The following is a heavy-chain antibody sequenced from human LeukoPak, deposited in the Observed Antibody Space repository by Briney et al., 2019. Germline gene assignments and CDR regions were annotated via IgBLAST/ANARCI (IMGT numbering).Heavy chain of an antibody. V-gene: IGHV4-39*07. CDR3: ARVDRPTMSWQVYWYFDL. CDR1: GGSISSRSYY. CDR2: IYYSGST. J-gene: IGHJ2*01. Sequence: SETLSLTCTVSGGSISSRSYYWGWIRQPPGKGLEWIGSIYYSGSTYYNPSLKSRVTISVDTSKNQFSLKLSSVTAADTAVYYCARVDRPTMSWQVYWYFDLWGRGTLVTVSS. D-gene: IGHD6-13*01.